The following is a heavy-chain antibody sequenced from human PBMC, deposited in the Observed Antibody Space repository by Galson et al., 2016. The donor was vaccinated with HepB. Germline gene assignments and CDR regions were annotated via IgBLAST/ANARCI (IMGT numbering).Heavy chain of an antibody. CDR3: ARDFASSPGVIVVVAAARNWFDS. V-gene: IGHV1-46*01. J-gene: IGHJ5*01. CDR1: GDSFTNSF. CDR2: INPGGGST. Sequence: SVKVSCKASGDSFTNSFIHWVRQAPGQGLEWVGLINPGGGSTFYAQKFRGRGTLTRDAAGSTVFMEVSSLTSEDTAVYYCARDFASSPGVIVVVAAARNWFDSWGQGTLGTVSS. D-gene: IGHD2-15*01.